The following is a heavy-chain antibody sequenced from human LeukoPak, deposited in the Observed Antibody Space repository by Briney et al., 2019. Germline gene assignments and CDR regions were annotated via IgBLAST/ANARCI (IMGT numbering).Heavy chain of an antibody. J-gene: IGHJ4*02. CDR3: AIPSEYYFDY. D-gene: IGHD3-10*01. CDR1: GYTFTGYY. V-gene: IGHV1-69*02. Sequence: GASVKVSCKASGYTFTGYYMHWVRQAPGQGLEWMGRIIPILGIANYAQKFQGRVTITADKSTSTAYMGLSSLRSEDTAVYYCAIPSEYYFDYWGQGTLVTVSS. CDR2: IIPILGIA.